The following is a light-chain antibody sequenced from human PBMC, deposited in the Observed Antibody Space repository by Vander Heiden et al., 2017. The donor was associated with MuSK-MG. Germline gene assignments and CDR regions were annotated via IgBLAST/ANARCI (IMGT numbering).Light chain of an antibody. CDR2: EVS. CDR3: TSYTGSSTLYV. V-gene: IGLV2-14*01. Sequence: QSALTQPASVSGSPGQSITISCTGASSDVGRYNYVSWYQQHPGQAPKLMIYEVSKRPSGVSNRFSGSKSGSTASLTISGLQAEDEADYYCTSYTGSSTLYVFGTGTKVTVL. J-gene: IGLJ1*01. CDR1: SSDVGRYNY.